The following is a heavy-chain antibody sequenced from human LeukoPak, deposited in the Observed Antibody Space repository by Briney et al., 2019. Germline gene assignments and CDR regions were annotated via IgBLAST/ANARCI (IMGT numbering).Heavy chain of an antibody. J-gene: IGHJ5*02. CDR2: MNPNSGNT. CDR3: ARGSTVVVVAATQNWFDP. D-gene: IGHD2-15*01. CDR1: GYTFTSYD. Sequence: ASVKVSCKXSGYTFTSYDINWVRQATRQGLEWMGRMNPNSGNTGYAQKFQGRVTMTRNTSISTAYMELSSLRSEDTAVYYCARGSTVVVVAATQNWFDPWGQGTLVTVSS. V-gene: IGHV1-8*01.